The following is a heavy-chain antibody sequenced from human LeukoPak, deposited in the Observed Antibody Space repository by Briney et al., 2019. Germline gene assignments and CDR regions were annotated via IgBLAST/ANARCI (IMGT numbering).Heavy chain of an antibody. V-gene: IGHV3-33*08. D-gene: IGHD3-22*01. CDR3: ARVLLPLYGMDV. J-gene: IGHJ6*02. CDR1: GFIFSSYG. Sequence: GGSLRLSCAASGFIFSSYGMHWVRQAPGKGLEWVAVIWYDGSNKYYADSVKGRFTISRDNSKNTLYLQMNSLRAEDTAVYYCARVLLPLYGMDVWGQGTTVTVSS. CDR2: IWYDGSNK.